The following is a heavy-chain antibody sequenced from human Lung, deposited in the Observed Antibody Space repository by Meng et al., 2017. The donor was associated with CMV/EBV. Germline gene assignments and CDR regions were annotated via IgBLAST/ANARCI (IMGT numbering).Heavy chain of an antibody. J-gene: IGHJ3*02. Sequence: ESLKISXAATGFTFSTYVMTWVRQAPGKGLEWVSSISGGSRGTYFADSVKGRFTTSRDNSKKMLYVQMNSLRVGETAIYYCARGRVSAAYDAFDIWGQGTMVTISS. CDR1: GFTFSTYV. CDR2: ISGGSRGT. CDR3: ARGRVSAAYDAFDI. V-gene: IGHV3-23*01. D-gene: IGHD2-2*01.